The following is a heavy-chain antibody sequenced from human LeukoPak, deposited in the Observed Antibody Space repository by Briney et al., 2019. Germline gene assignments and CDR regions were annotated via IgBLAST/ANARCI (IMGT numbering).Heavy chain of an antibody. CDR1: GGSISSSNYY. D-gene: IGHD3-3*01. CDR3: ARLLGSAYPTDY. J-gene: IGHJ4*02. Sequence: PSETLSLTCTVSGGSISSSNYYWGWIRQPPGKGLEWFGTIYYSGSSYYNPSLKSRLTIPVDTSKTQFSLKLSSVTTADTAVYYCARLLGSAYPTDYWGQGTLVTVSS. CDR2: IYYSGSS. V-gene: IGHV4-39*01.